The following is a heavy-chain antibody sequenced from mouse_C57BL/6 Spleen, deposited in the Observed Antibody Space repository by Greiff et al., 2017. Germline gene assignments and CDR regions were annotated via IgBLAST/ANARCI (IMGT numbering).Heavy chain of an antibody. CDR3: ARPYYGSSSHLYFDV. V-gene: IGHV3-6*01. CDR2: ISYDGSN. CDR1: GYSITSGYY. D-gene: IGHD1-1*01. J-gene: IGHJ1*03. Sequence: DVKLQESGPGLVKPSPSLSLTCSVTGYSITSGYYWNWIRQFPGNKLEWMGYISYDGSNNYNPSLKNRISITRDTSKNQFFLKLNSVTTEDTATYYCARPYYGSSSHLYFDVWGTGTTVTVSS.